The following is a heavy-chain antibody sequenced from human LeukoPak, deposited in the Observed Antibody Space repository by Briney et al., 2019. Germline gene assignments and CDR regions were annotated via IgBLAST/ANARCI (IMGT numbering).Heavy chain of an antibody. D-gene: IGHD6-13*01. CDR3: ANGGIAADPPSY. CDR2: ISASGGST. Sequence: PGGSLRLSCAASGFTFSSYVLTWVRQAPGKGLQWVSTISASGGSTYYADSVKGRFTISRDNSRNTLYLQMNSLRADDTAVYYCANGGIAADPPSYWGQGTLVTVSS. CDR1: GFTFSSYV. J-gene: IGHJ4*02. V-gene: IGHV3-23*01.